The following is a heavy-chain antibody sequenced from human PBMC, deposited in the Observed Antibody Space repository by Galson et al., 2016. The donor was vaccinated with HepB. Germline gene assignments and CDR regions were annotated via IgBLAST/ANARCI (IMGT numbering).Heavy chain of an antibody. D-gene: IGHD3-22*01. CDR1: GFTVSSNY. Sequence: SLRLSCAASGFTVSSNYMSWVRQAPGKGLEWVSVMQSDDYTFYADSVKGRFSISRDNSKNTVYLQMNRLTVEDTAVYYCAREGPTPYDSSRYFHQWGQGTLVTVSS. CDR2: MQSDDYT. J-gene: IGHJ1*01. CDR3: AREGPTPYDSSRYFHQ. V-gene: IGHV3-53*01.